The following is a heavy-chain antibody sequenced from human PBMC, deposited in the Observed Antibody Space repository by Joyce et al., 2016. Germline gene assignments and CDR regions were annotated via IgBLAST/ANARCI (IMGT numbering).Heavy chain of an antibody. J-gene: IGHJ4*02. Sequence: QLRLQESGPGLVKPSETLSLTCFVSGASITNNDFYWGWFRQPPGKGLEWIGNVYINEDSSYNPSLSSRVSISFDRSQGQFSLNLYSVTAADTAIYYCARVVHGDYVFDNWGQGTLVTVSS. CDR1: GASITNNDFY. CDR2: VYINEDS. CDR3: ARVVHGDYVFDN. V-gene: IGHV4-39*07. D-gene: IGHD4-17*01.